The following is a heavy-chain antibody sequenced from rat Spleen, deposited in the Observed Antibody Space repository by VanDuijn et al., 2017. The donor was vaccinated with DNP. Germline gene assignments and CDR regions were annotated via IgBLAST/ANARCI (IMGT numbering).Heavy chain of an antibody. Sequence: EVQLVESGGGLVQPGRSLKLSCAASGFTFSNYYMAWVRQAPKKGLEWVAAISPSGSRTYYTDSVKGRFTISRDDAKSSLYLQMHSLKSEATATSYWARGDYGYTLYVMDACDQVTSVPVSS. V-gene: IGHV5-25*01. CDR3: ARGDYGYTLYVMDA. J-gene: IGHJ4*01. CDR2: ISPSGSRT. D-gene: IGHD1-11*01. CDR1: GFTFSNYY.